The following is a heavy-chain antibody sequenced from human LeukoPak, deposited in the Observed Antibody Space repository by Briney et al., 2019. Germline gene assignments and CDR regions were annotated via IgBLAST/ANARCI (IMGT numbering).Heavy chain of an antibody. Sequence: LSLTCTVSGYFISSGYYWGWIRQPPGKGLEWVAVISYDGSDKYYADSVKGRFTISRDNSKNTVYLQMNSLRAEDTAVYYCARDWRQIVVVTAIGFDYWGQGTLVTVSS. CDR2: ISYDGSDK. CDR3: ARDWRQIVVVTAIGFDY. CDR1: GYFISSGYY. J-gene: IGHJ4*02. D-gene: IGHD2-21*02. V-gene: IGHV3-30*03.